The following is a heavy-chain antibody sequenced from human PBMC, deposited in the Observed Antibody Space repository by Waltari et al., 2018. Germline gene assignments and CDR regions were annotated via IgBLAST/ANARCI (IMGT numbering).Heavy chain of an antibody. CDR1: GYSLSGNYW. D-gene: IGHD2-2*01. J-gene: IGHJ4*02. Sequence: QVQLQEPGQGLVKPSGTLSLTCAVSGYSLSGNYWWSWVRQSPEKGLEWIGQVHHSGKTHYNPSLQSRVTISVDKPKNQFSLNLNSVTAADTAVYYCAGDRAIGLFFDYWGRGTLVTVSS. CDR3: AGDRAIGLFFDY. CDR2: VHHSGKT. V-gene: IGHV4-4*02.